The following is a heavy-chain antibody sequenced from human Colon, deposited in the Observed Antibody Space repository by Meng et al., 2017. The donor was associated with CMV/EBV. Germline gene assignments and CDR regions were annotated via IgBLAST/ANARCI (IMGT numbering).Heavy chain of an antibody. D-gene: IGHD6-6*01. V-gene: IGHV3-7*01. Sequence: GESLKISCEASGFTFSSYAMNWVRQVPGKGLEWLANIKKDGSERNYVDSVKGRFTISRDNTQNSLYLQMSSLRVEDTAMYYCMTPTGSSDYWGQGTLVTVSS. J-gene: IGHJ4*02. CDR1: GFTFSSYA. CDR2: IKKDGSER. CDR3: MTPTGSSDY.